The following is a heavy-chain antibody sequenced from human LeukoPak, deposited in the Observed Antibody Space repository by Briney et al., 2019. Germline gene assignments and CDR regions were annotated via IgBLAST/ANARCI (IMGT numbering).Heavy chain of an antibody. CDR2: IYYSGST. CDR1: GGSISSYY. J-gene: IGHJ4*02. D-gene: IGHD3-22*01. V-gene: IGHV4-59*01. CDR3: ARDTWGYYDSIGSYYYFDY. Sequence: SETLFLTCTVSGGSISSYYWSWIRQPPGKGLEWIGYIYYSGSTKHNPSLKSRVNISVDTSKNQFSLKLSSVTAADTAVYYCARDTWGYYDSIGSYYYFDYWGQGTLVTVSS.